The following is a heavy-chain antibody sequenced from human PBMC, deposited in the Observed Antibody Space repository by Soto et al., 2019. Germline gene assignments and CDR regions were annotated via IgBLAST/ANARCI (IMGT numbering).Heavy chain of an antibody. V-gene: IGHV4-4*07. CDR1: GGSISSYY. D-gene: IGHD2-21*02. CDR2: IYTSGST. CDR3: ARDMCGGDCYLYYYYGMDV. Sequence: PSETLSLTCTVSGGSISSYYWSWIRQPAGKGLEWIGRIYTSGSTNYNPSLKSRVTMPVDTSKNQFSLKLSSVTAADTAVYYCARDMCGGDCYLYYYYGMDVWGQGTTVTVSS. J-gene: IGHJ6*02.